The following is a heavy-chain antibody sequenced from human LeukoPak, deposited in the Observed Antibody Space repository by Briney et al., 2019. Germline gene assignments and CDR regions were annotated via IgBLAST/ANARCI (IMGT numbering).Heavy chain of an antibody. CDR3: ARDWARCGAGCYSRADAFDI. J-gene: IGHJ3*02. D-gene: IGHD2-21*02. Sequence: PGGSLRLSCAASGFAFRNYAMTWVRQAPGKGLEWVSAIGGSSGDTFYANSVKGRFTISRDNSKNTLYLQMNSLEVEDTAIYYCARDWARCGAGCYSRADAFDIRGQGTMVTVSS. V-gene: IGHV3-23*01. CDR2: IGGSSGDT. CDR1: GFAFRNYA.